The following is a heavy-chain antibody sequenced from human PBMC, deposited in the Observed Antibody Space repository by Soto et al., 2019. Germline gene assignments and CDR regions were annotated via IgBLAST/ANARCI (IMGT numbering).Heavy chain of an antibody. D-gene: IGHD1-26*01. CDR3: AKDRGLAESGRWSHYFYGMDV. CDR1: GFTFSSYA. CDR2: ISGSGGST. J-gene: IGHJ6*02. Sequence: GGSLRLSCAASGFTFSSYAMSWVRQAPGKGLEWVSAISGSGGSTYYADSVKGRFTISRDNSKNTLFLEINSLRSEDTAVYYCAKDRGLAESGRWSHYFYGMDVWGQGTTVTVSS. V-gene: IGHV3-23*01.